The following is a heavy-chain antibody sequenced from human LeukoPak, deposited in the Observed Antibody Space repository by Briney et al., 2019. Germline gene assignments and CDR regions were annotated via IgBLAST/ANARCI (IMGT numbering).Heavy chain of an antibody. V-gene: IGHV4-38-2*01. CDR2: VFQGGRT. CDR1: GSSFHDPYY. J-gene: IGHJ4*02. D-gene: IGHD3-10*02. Sequence: SDTLSLACAVSGSSFHDPYYWALLRPAPGGGIEWIGTVFQGGRTFYNPSLESRVTISQNMSNTRFFPNLTSMTAADTALYFCARVINVPKFIDSWGQGTLVTVSS. CDR3: ARVINVPKFIDS.